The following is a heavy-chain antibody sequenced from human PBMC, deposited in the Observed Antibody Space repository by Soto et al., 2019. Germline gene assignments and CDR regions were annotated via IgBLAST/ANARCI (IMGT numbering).Heavy chain of an antibody. Sequence: GASVKVSCKASGGTFSSYTISWVRQAPGQGLEWMGRIIPILGIANYAQKFQGRVTITADKSTSTAYMELSSLRSEDTAVYYCARGSFGELFNWFDPWGQGTLVTVS. J-gene: IGHJ5*02. V-gene: IGHV1-69*02. CDR1: GGTFSSYT. CDR2: IIPILGIA. D-gene: IGHD3-10*01. CDR3: ARGSFGELFNWFDP.